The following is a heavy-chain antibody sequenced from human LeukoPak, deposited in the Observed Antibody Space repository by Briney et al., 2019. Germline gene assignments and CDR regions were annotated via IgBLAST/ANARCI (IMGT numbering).Heavy chain of an antibody. J-gene: IGHJ4*02. CDR3: AKDDGSGWYQIDY. V-gene: IGHV3-23*01. CDR2: ISRGVGST. D-gene: IGHD6-19*01. Sequence: GGSLRLSCAASGFSFSRYDLSWVRQAPGKGLECVSTISRGVGSTYYADSVKGRFTISRDNSKNTLYLQMNSLRAEDTAVYYCAKDDGSGWYQIDYWGQGTLVTISS. CDR1: GFSFSRYD.